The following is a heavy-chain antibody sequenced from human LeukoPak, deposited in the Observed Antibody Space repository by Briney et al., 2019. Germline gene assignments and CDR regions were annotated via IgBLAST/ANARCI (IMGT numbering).Heavy chain of an antibody. Sequence: SETLSLTCTVSGGSISSYYWSWIRQPPGKGLEWIGYIYYSGSTNYNPSLKSRVTISVDTSKNQFSLKLSSVTAADTAVYYCASTFTLTGEPPTPGGLDYWGQGTLVTVSS. V-gene: IGHV4-59*01. CDR1: GGSISSYY. J-gene: IGHJ4*02. D-gene: IGHD7-27*01. CDR2: IYYSGST. CDR3: ASTFTLTGEPPTPGGLDY.